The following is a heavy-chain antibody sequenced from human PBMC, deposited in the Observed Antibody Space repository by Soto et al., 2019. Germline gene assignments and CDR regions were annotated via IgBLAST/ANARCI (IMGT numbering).Heavy chain of an antibody. CDR2: IYYSGST. CDR1: GGSISSYY. CDR3: ARADIVLVPAAPFYYYYGMDV. Sequence: QVQLQESGPGLVKPSETLSLTCTVSGGSISSYYWSWIRQPPGKGLEWIGYIYYSGSTNYNPSLKSRVTIPVATSKNQFSLKLSSVTAADTAVYYCARADIVLVPAAPFYYYYGMDVWGQGTTVTVSS. J-gene: IGHJ6*02. D-gene: IGHD2-2*01. V-gene: IGHV4-59*01.